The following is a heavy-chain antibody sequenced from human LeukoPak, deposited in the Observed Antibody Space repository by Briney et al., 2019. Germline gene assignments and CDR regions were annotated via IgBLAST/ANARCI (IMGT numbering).Heavy chain of an antibody. CDR2: IHYGGST. V-gene: IGHV4-59*01. CDR3: ARPYRSGWSGSFDY. D-gene: IGHD6-19*01. J-gene: IGHJ4*02. CDR1: GGSISSYY. Sequence: PSETLSLTCTVSGGSISSYYWSWIRQPPGKGLEWIGNIHYGGSTKYYPSLKSRVTILVDTSRNQLSLRMSSVTAADTAVYYCARPYRSGWSGSFDYWGQGTLVTVSS.